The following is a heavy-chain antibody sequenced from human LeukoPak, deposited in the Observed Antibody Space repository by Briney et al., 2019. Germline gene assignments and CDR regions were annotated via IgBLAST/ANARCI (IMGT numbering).Heavy chain of an antibody. J-gene: IGHJ4*02. V-gene: IGHV3-53*01. CDR3: ASQANHDFWSAIDY. CDR1: GFTVSSKY. D-gene: IGHD3-3*01. Sequence: GGSLRLSCAASGFTVSSKYMNWVRQAPGKGLEWVSLIYSGGSTYYADSVKGRFTISRANSNNTLYLQMNSLRAEDTAVYYCASQANHDFWSAIDYWGQGTLVTVSS. CDR2: IYSGGST.